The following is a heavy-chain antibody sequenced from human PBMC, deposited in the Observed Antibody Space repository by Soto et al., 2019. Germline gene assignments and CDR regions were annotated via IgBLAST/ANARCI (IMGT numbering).Heavy chain of an antibody. Sequence: PVESLKISCQASGYSFSSSWICCVLQMPVKGLEWMGIIDPNDSQTIYSPSFQGQVTISADKSIDTAYLQWSSLKTSDTAMYYCARHAGNSWKGDYFDYWGQGALVTVSS. V-gene: IGHV5-51*01. CDR2: IDPNDSQT. CDR3: ARHAGNSWKGDYFDY. CDR1: GYSFSSSW. D-gene: IGHD6-13*01. J-gene: IGHJ4*02.